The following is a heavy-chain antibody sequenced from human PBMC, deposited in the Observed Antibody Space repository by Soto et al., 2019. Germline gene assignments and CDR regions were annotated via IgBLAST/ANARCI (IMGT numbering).Heavy chain of an antibody. D-gene: IGHD2-15*01. V-gene: IGHV4-30-2*01. Sequence: QLQLQESGSGLVKPSQTLSLTCAVSGGSIRSGGYSWSWIRQPPGKGREWLGYIYDSGSTSYNPSLKRRVTLALDRSKNQFSLKLSSVTDADTAVYYCARGQVVGAQHCGQGTLVTVSS. CDR3: ARGQVVGAQH. CDR2: IYDSGST. J-gene: IGHJ4*02. CDR1: GGSIRSGGYS.